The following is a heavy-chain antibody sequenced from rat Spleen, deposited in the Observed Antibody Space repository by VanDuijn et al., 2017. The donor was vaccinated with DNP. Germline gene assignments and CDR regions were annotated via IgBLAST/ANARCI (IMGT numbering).Heavy chain of an antibody. CDR3: ARYYGSYRALDA. D-gene: IGHD1-3*01. V-gene: IGHV5-22*01. Sequence: EVQLVESGGGLVQPGRSMKLSCAASGFSFNNYYMAWVRQAPTKGLEWVASIRYDGVSTYYGDSVKGRFTISRDNAKSTLYLQMNSLRSEDMATYYCARYYGSYRALDAWGQGTSVTVSS. CDR1: GFSFNNYY. J-gene: IGHJ4*01. CDR2: IRYDGVST.